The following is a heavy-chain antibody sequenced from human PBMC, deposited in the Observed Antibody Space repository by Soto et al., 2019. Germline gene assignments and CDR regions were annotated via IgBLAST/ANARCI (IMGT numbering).Heavy chain of an antibody. D-gene: IGHD2-2*02. CDR3: ARDPRGGYCSSTSCYTGRLGKYYYGMDV. J-gene: IGHJ6*02. Sequence: PSETLSLTCTVSGGSVSSGSYYWSWIRQPPGKGLEWIGYIYYSGSTNYNPSLKSRDTISVDTSKNQFSLKLSSVTAADTAVYYCARDPRGGYCSSTSCYTGRLGKYYYGMDVWGQGTTVTVSS. V-gene: IGHV4-61*01. CDR1: GGSVSSGSYY. CDR2: IYYSGST.